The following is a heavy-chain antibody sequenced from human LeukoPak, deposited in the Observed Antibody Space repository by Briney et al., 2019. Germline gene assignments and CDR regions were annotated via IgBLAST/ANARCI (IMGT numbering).Heavy chain of an antibody. CDR2: ISGSGGST. V-gene: IGHV3-23*01. Sequence: AGGSLRLSCAASGFTFSSYAMSWVRQAPGKGLEWVSAISGSGGSTYYADSVKGRLTISRDNSKNTLYQQMISLSGEDTAVYYCAGGGVLSPYFDYWGQGTLVTVSS. CDR3: AGGGVLSPYFDY. D-gene: IGHD3-16*01. J-gene: IGHJ4*02. CDR1: GFTFSSYA.